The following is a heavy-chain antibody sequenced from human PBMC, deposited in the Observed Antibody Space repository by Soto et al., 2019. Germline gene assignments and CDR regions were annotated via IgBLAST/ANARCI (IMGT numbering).Heavy chain of an antibody. Sequence: PGGSLRLSCGASGFTFSSYAMSWVRQAPGKGLEWVSAISGSGGSTYYADSVKGRFTISRDNSKNTLYLQMNSLRAKDTAVYYCAKDSLDFWSGYYYFDYWGQGTLVTVSS. J-gene: IGHJ4*02. V-gene: IGHV3-23*01. CDR2: ISGSGGST. CDR1: GFTFSSYA. D-gene: IGHD3-3*01. CDR3: AKDSLDFWSGYYYFDY.